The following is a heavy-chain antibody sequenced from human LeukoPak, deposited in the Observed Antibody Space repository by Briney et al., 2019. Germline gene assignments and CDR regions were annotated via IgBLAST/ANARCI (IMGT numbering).Heavy chain of an antibody. V-gene: IGHV4-39*02. CDR1: GGSISSSTSY. D-gene: IGHD3-10*01. Sequence: PSETLSLTCTVFGGSISSSTSYWGWIRQPPGKGLEWIGSIYYSGSTYYNPSLKSRVTISVDTSKNQFSLKLSSVTAADTAVYYCAREYYGSGSYPDIWGQGTLVTVSS. J-gene: IGHJ4*02. CDR2: IYYSGST. CDR3: AREYYGSGSYPDI.